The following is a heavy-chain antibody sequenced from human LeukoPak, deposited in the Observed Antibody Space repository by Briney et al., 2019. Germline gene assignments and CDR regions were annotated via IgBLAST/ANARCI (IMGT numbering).Heavy chain of an antibody. CDR3: ARDNIDSSTISYYFDY. Sequence: ETLSLTCTVSGGSISSYYWSWIRQPPGKGLEWIGYISYSGTTNYNPSLKSRVTISLDTSKNQFSLKLSSVTAADTAVYYCARDNIDSSTISYYFDYWGQGTLVTASS. CDR2: ISYSGTT. J-gene: IGHJ4*02. D-gene: IGHD2-2*01. V-gene: IGHV4-59*01. CDR1: GGSISSYY.